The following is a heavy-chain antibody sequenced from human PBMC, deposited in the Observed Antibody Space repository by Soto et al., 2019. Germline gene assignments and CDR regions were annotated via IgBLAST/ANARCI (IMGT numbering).Heavy chain of an antibody. V-gene: IGHV5-51*01. CDR1: GYSFTSYW. CDR2: IYPGDSDT. Sequence: GESLKISCKGSGYSFTSYWIGWVRQMPGKGLEWMGIIYPGDSDTRYSPSFQGQVTISADKSISTAYLQWSSLKASDTAMYYCARQTRSGYDFFNYYYGMDVWGQGTTVTVSS. D-gene: IGHD5-12*01. J-gene: IGHJ6*02. CDR3: ARQTRSGYDFFNYYYGMDV.